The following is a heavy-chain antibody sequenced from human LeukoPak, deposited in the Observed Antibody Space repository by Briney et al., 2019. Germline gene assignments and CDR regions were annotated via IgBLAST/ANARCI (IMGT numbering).Heavy chain of an antibody. Sequence: GGSLRLSCAASGFTFSSSGMHWVRQAPGKGLEWVSAISGSGGSTYYADSVKGRFTISRDNSKNTLYLQMNSLRAEDTAVYYCAKARGYSSSSPLDYWGQGTLVTVSS. CDR3: AKARGYSSSSPLDY. CDR1: GFTFSSSG. D-gene: IGHD6-6*01. CDR2: ISGSGGST. V-gene: IGHV3-23*01. J-gene: IGHJ4*02.